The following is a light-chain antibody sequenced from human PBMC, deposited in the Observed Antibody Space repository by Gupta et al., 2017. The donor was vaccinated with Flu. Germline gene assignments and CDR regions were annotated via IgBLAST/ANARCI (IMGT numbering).Light chain of an antibody. CDR2: DAS. V-gene: IGKV3-11*01. J-gene: IGKJ5*01. Sequence: EIVLTQSPGTLSLSAGERATLSCRASQSIHSYLAWYQQKPGQAPRLLIFDASNRATGIPARFSGSGSGTDFTLTISSLEPEDSALYFCQQRSNWPPITFGQGTRLEIK. CDR1: QSIHSY. CDR3: QQRSNWPPIT.